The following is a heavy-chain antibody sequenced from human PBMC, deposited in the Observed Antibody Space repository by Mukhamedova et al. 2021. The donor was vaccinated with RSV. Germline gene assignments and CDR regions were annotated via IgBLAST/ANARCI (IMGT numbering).Heavy chain of an antibody. CDR2: IYYSGST. V-gene: IGHV4-39*07. Sequence: GLEWIGSIYYSGSTYYNPSLKSRVPISVDTPKNQFSLKLSSVTAADTAVYYCARAKSYGEAGNGAYFDYWGTGTLVTVP. CDR3: ARAKSYGEAGNGAYFDY. J-gene: IGHJ4*02. D-gene: IGHD5-18*01.